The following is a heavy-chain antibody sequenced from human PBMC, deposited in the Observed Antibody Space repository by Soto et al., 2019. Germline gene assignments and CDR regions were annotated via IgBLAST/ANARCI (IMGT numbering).Heavy chain of an antibody. CDR3: ARSIYCSSTSCYGYYYYGMDV. D-gene: IGHD2-2*01. Sequence: PGGSLRLSCAASGFTFSSYAMHWVRQAPGKGLEWVAVISYDGSNKYYADSVKGRFTISRDNSKNTLYLQMNSLRAEDTAVYYRARSIYCSSTSCYGYYYYGMDVWGQGTTVTVSS. CDR1: GFTFSSYA. V-gene: IGHV3-30-3*01. CDR2: ISYDGSNK. J-gene: IGHJ6*02.